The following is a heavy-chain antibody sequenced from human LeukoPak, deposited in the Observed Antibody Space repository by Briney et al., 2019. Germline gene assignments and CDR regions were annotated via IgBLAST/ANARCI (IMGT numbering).Heavy chain of an antibody. J-gene: IGHJ4*02. D-gene: IGHD5-18*01. CDR3: ARGGSGYSYGKIDS. CDR2: IKQDGSET. V-gene: IGHV3-7*01. CDR1: GYSFTSYW. Sequence: GESLKISCKGSGYSFTSYWIGWVRQAPGKGLEWVANIKQDGSETYCVDSVKGRFTISRDNAKNSLYLQMNSLRDEDTAVYYCARGGSGYSYGKIDSWGQGILVTVSS.